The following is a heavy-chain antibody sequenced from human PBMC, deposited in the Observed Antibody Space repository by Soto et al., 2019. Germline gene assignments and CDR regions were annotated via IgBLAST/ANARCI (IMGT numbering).Heavy chain of an antibody. J-gene: IGHJ4*02. CDR3: SQASIESSASVDN. D-gene: IGHD1-26*01. Sequence: EVQLLESGGGLVQPGGSLRLSCAASGFSFSSYAMVWVRQAPGKGLEWVSVISARGGSLYFADSVKGRFTISRDNSKNVLSLEINSLRAEDTATYFCSQASIESSASVDNWGQGPLVVVSS. CDR1: GFSFSSYA. V-gene: IGHV3-23*01. CDR2: ISARGGSL.